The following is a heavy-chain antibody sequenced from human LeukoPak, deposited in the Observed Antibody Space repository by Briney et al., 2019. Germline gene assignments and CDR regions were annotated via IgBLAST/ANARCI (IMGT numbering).Heavy chain of an antibody. J-gene: IGHJ6*02. CDR3: ARDTPGGYYYYGMDV. CDR2: IIPIFGTA. CDR1: GDTFISYA. V-gene: IGHV1-69*01. D-gene: IGHD2-15*01. Sequence: GASVKVSCKASGDTFISYAISWVRQAPGQGLEWMGGIIPIFGTANYAQKFQGRVTITADESTSTAYMELSSLRSEDTAVYYCARDTPGGYYYYGMDVWGQGTTVTVSS.